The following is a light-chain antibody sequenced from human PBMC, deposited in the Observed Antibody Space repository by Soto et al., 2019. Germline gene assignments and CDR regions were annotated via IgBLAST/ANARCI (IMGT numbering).Light chain of an antibody. Sequence: AIQMTQSPSSLSASVGDRVTITCRASQYIRNDVGWYQQKPGRAPKFLIYASSSLQSGVPSRFSGSGSGTYFTLTINSLQPEDVATYYCLQDYSFPWTFGQGTKVEIK. V-gene: IGKV1-6*01. CDR2: ASS. CDR1: QYIRND. J-gene: IGKJ1*01. CDR3: LQDYSFPWT.